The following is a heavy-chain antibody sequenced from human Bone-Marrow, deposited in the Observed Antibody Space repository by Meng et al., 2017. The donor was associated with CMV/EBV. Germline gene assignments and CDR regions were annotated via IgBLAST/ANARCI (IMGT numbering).Heavy chain of an antibody. V-gene: IGHV4-59*01. CDR1: GGSISSYY. CDR3: ARARYYFDY. Sequence: SETLSLTCTVSGGSISSYYWSWIRQPPGKGLEWIGYIYYSGSTNYNPSLKSRVTISVDTSKNQFSLKLSSVTAADTAVYYCARARYYFDYWGQGTLVPVSS. CDR2: IYYSGST. J-gene: IGHJ4*02.